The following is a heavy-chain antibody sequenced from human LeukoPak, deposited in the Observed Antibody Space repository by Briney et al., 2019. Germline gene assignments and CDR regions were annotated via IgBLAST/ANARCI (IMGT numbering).Heavy chain of an antibody. J-gene: IGHJ4*02. CDR1: GYSFTSYW. V-gene: IGHV5-51*01. CDR2: IYPGDSDT. Sequence: GESLKISCKGSGYSFTSYWIGWVRQMPGKGLEWMGIIYPGDSDTRYSPSFQGQVTISADKSISTAYLQWSSLKASDTAIYYCARQPPLGFCTSTNCPAAFDYWGQGTLVTVSS. D-gene: IGHD2-2*01. CDR3: ARQPPLGFCTSTNCPAAFDY.